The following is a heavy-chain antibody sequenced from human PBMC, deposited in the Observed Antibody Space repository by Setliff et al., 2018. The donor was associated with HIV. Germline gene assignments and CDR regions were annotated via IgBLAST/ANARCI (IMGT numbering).Heavy chain of an antibody. D-gene: IGHD6-6*01. Sequence: PSETLSLTCAVYGGSFSGYYWSWIRQPPGKGLEWIGEINHSGSTNYNMSLWSRVTISLDASRNQFSLELISVTAADTAVYYCARVALAGIAARPFYFDYWGQGSLVTVSS. CDR3: ARVALAGIAARPFYFDY. V-gene: IGHV4-34*01. CDR2: INHSGST. CDR1: GGSFSGYY. J-gene: IGHJ4*02.